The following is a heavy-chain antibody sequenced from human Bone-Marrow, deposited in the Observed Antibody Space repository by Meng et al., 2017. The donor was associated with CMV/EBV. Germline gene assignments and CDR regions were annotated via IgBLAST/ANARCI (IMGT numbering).Heavy chain of an antibody. Sequence: GESLKISCAAPGFTFSSYWMHWVRQAPGKGLVWVSRINSDGSSPSYADSVKGRFTISRDNSKNTLYLQMNSLRAEDTAVYYCSKDRSTVVTPRYYYGMDVWGQGTTVTVSS. D-gene: IGHD4-23*01. V-gene: IGHV3-74*01. J-gene: IGHJ6*02. CDR3: SKDRSTVVTPRYYYGMDV. CDR1: GFTFSSYW. CDR2: INSDGSSP.